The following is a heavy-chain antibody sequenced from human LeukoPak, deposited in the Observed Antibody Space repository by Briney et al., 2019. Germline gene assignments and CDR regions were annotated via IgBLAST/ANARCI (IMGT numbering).Heavy chain of an antibody. CDR1: GFTVSSTY. CDR3: AKSRGAFDY. D-gene: IGHD5-24*01. V-gene: IGHV3-23*01. CDR2: ISGSGGST. J-gene: IGHJ4*02. Sequence: PGGSLRLSCAASGFTVSSTYMNWVRQAPGKGLEWVSAISGSGGSTYYADSVKGRFTISRDNSKNTLYLQMNSLRAEDTAVYYCAKSRGAFDYWGQGTLVTVSS.